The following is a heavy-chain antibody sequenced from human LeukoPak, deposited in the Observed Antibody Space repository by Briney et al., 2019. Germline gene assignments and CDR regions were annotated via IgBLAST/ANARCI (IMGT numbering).Heavy chain of an antibody. CDR3: AREAIVVVVAARGNWFDP. D-gene: IGHD2-15*01. V-gene: IGHV4-34*01. J-gene: IGHJ5*02. CDR1: GGSFSGYY. Sequence: PSETLSLTCAVYGGSFSGYYWSWIRQPPGKGLEWMGEINQSGSTNYNPSLKSRVTISVDTSKNQFSLKLSSVTAADTAVYYCAREAIVVVVAARGNWFDPWGQGTLVSVSS. CDR2: INQSGST.